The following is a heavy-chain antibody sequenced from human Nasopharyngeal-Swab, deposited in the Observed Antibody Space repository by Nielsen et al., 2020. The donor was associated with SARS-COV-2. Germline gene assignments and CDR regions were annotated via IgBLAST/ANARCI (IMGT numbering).Heavy chain of an antibody. J-gene: IGHJ4*02. V-gene: IGHV6-1*01. CDR3: SRGGETSPGDY. CDR2: TYYKSKWCN. CDR1: GDSVSSNSAS. D-gene: IGHD1-1*01. Sequence: SQTLSLTCAISGDSVSSNSASWNWIRLSPSRGLEWLGRTYYKSKWCNDYAVSVKSRITINPDTSKNQFSLQLNSVTPEDTAVYYCSRGGETSPGDYWGQGTLVTVSS.